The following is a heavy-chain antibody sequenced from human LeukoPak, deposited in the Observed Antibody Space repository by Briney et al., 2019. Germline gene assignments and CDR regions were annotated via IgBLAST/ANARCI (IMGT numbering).Heavy chain of an antibody. Sequence: PGGSLRLSCAASGFSFSSYWMHWVRQAPGKGLVWVSRINGDGSDTGYADSVKGRFTISRDNAKNTLYLQMNSLRAEDTAVYYCLVVVVGGWGQGTLVTVSS. CDR2: INGDGSDT. V-gene: IGHV3-74*01. J-gene: IGHJ4*02. CDR3: LVVVVGG. D-gene: IGHD2-15*01. CDR1: GFSFSSYW.